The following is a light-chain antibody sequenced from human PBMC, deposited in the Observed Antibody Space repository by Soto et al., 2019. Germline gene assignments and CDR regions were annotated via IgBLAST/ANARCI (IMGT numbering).Light chain of an antibody. CDR2: LEGRGSY. Sequence: QPVLTQSSSASASLGSSVKLTCTLSSGHSSYIIAWHQQQPGKAPRYLMNLEGRGSYNKGSGIPDRFSGSSSGPDRYLTISTVQFDDEDDYYCETWDSNTWVFGGGTKLTVL. J-gene: IGLJ3*02. CDR1: SGHSSYI. V-gene: IGLV4-60*02. CDR3: ETWDSNTWV.